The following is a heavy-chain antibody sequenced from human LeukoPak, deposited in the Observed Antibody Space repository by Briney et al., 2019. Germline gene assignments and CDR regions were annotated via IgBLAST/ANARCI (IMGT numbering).Heavy chain of an antibody. CDR1: GFTFDDYA. V-gene: IGHV3-74*01. J-gene: IGHJ4*02. CDR2: INSDGSST. Sequence: GGSLRLSCAASGFTFDDYAMHWVRQAPGKGLVWVSRINSDGSSTSYADSVKGRFTISRDNAKNTLYLQMNSLRAEDTAVYYCARRGAVAGTEDYWGQGTLVTVSS. CDR3: ARRGAVAGTEDY. D-gene: IGHD6-19*01.